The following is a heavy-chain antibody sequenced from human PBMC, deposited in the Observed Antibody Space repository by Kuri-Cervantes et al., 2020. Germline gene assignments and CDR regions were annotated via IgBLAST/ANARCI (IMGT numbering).Heavy chain of an antibody. J-gene: IGHJ5*02. V-gene: IGHV3-7*01. Sequence: GESLKISCAASGFTFSSYWMSWVRQAPGKGLEWVANIKQDGSEKYYVDSVKGRFTISRDNAKNSLYLQMNSLRAEDTAVYYCARGMILLWFGELTGNWFDPWGQGTLVTVSS. CDR1: GFTFSSYW. D-gene: IGHD3-10*01. CDR2: IKQDGSEK. CDR3: ARGMILLWFGELTGNWFDP.